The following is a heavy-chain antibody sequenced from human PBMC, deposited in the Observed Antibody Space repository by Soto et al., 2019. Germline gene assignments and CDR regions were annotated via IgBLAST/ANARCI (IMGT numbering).Heavy chain of an antibody. CDR3: ARDSSSSSAADY. Sequence: ASETLSLTCTVSGDSISSYYWSWIRQPPGKGLEWIGYIYDSESAYYNPSLKSRVTISMDTSKNHFAMRLSSVTGADTAVYYCARDSSSSSAADYWGQGTLVTVS. V-gene: IGHV4-59*06. D-gene: IGHD6-6*01. CDR2: IYDSESA. CDR1: GDSISSYY. J-gene: IGHJ4*02.